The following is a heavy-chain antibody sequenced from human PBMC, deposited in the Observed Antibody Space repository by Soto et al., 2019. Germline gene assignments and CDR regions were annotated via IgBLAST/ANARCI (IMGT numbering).Heavy chain of an antibody. CDR1: GSISTTTP. Sequence: GGSLRLSCAASGSISTTTPLSWVRQAPGKGLEWVSTISGRGTNTYYADSVKGRFIISRDNLKNTVNLQMNGLGVEDTAIYYCATSFRYFDNWGQGTRVTGS. J-gene: IGHJ4*02. CDR3: ATSFRYFDN. V-gene: IGHV3-23*01. CDR2: ISGRGTNT.